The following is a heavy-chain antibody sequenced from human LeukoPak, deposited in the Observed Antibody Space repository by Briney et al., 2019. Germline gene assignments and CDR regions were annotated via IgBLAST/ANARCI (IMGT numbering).Heavy chain of an antibody. V-gene: IGHV3-23*01. Sequence: PGGSLRLSCAASGFTFSSYAMSWVRQAPGKGLEWVSAISGSGGDTYYADSVKGRFTISRDNSKTMLYLQMRSLRAEDMAVYYCAKEGAYYDFWCGSGWDYWGQGTLVTVSS. J-gene: IGHJ4*02. CDR1: GFTFSSYA. CDR3: AKEGAYYDFWCGSGWDY. D-gene: IGHD3-3*01. CDR2: ISGSGGDT.